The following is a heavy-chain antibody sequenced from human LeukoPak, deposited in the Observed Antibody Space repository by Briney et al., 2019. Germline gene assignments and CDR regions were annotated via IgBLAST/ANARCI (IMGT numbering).Heavy chain of an antibody. D-gene: IGHD3-16*02. V-gene: IGHV3-30*04. Sequence: QPGRSLRLSCAASGFTFNNYAMDWVRQAPGKGLEWVAVISFDGSNKYYADSVKGRFTISRDNSKNTLYLRMNSLRAEDSAVYYCAIGDGLGELSSSFDYWGQGTLVTVSS. CDR2: ISFDGSNK. J-gene: IGHJ4*02. CDR1: GFTFNNYA. CDR3: AIGDGLGELSSSFDY.